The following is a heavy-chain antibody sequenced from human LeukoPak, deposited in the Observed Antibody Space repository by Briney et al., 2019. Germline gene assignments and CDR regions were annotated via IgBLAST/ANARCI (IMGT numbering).Heavy chain of an antibody. CDR3: AGSLGGATIDY. V-gene: IGHV4-59*12. Sequence: RQCLGYINCSRTNNYNPTLKRRITISENTTKNQFPLKSSSVTAADTAVYYCAGSLGGATIDYWGQGTLVTVSS. D-gene: IGHD1-26*01. J-gene: IGHJ4*02. CDR2: INCSRTN.